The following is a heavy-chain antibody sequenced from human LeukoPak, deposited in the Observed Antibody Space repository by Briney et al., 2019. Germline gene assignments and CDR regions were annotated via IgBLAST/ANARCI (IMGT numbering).Heavy chain of an antibody. CDR3: ARDLGIAVAGNFDY. J-gene: IGHJ4*02. V-gene: IGHV3-48*04. CDR2: ISSSGSTI. Sequence: PGGSLRLSCAASGFTFSSYGMYWVRQAPGKGLEWVSYISSSGSTIYYADSVKGRFTISRDNAKNSLYLQMNSLRAEDTAVYYCARDLGIAVAGNFDYWGQGTLVTVSS. CDR1: GFTFSSYG. D-gene: IGHD6-19*01.